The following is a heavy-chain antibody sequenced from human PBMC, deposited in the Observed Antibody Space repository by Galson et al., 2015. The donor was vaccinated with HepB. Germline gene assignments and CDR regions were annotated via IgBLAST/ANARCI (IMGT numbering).Heavy chain of an antibody. V-gene: IGHV1-8*01. Sequence: SVKVSCKASGYTFTSYDINWVRQATGQGLEWMGWMNPNSGNTGYAQKFQGRVTMTRNTSISTAYMELSSLRSEDTAVYYCARAAKRITIFGVPIRDYYMDVWGKGTTVTVSS. D-gene: IGHD3-3*01. J-gene: IGHJ6*03. CDR1: GYTFTSYD. CDR3: ARAAKRITIFGVPIRDYYMDV. CDR2: MNPNSGNT.